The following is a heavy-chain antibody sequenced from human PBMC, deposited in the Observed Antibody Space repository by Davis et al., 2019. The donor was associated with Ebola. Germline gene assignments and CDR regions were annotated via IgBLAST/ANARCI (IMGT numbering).Heavy chain of an antibody. Sequence: ASVKVSCKASGFTFTSYGISWVRQAPGQGLEWMGWISAYNGNTNYAQKLQGRVTMTTDTSTSTAYMELRSLRSDDTAVYYCARDSVTYNWNEDMGWFDPWGQGTLVTVSS. CDR1: GFTFTSYG. D-gene: IGHD1-1*01. V-gene: IGHV1-18*01. J-gene: IGHJ5*02. CDR2: ISAYNGNT. CDR3: ARDSVTYNWNEDMGWFDP.